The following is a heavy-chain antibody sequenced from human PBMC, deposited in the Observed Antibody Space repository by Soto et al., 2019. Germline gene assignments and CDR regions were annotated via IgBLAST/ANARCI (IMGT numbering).Heavy chain of an antibody. CDR2: ITPIIGIT. J-gene: IGHJ5*02. CDR1: GGTFSDYT. D-gene: IGHD3-16*01. V-gene: IGHV1-69*02. Sequence: QLVQSGAEVRKPGSSVKVSCKASGGTFSDYTISWVRQAPGQGLEWMGRITPIIGITNYAQKFRGRVTITADKSTSTVYMELSSPRPEDTAVYFCARGGTLFDPWGQGTLVTVSS. CDR3: ARGGTLFDP.